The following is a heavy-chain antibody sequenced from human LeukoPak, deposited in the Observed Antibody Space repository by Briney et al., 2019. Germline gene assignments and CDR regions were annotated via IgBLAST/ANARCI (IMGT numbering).Heavy chain of an antibody. CDR2: INPNSGGT. CDR1: GYTFTGYY. Sequence: ASVKVSCKAPGYTFTGYYMHWVRQAPGQGLEWMGWINPNSGGTNYAQKFQGRVTMTRDTSISTAYMELSRLRSDDTAVYYCARDKRRYCSSTSCYYYYYYGMDVWGQGTTVTVSS. D-gene: IGHD2-2*01. CDR3: ARDKRRYCSSTSCYYYYYYGMDV. V-gene: IGHV1-2*02. J-gene: IGHJ6*02.